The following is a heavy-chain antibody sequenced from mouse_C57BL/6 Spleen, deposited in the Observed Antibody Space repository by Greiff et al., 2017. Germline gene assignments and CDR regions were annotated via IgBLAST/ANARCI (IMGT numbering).Heavy chain of an antibody. J-gene: IGHJ1*03. V-gene: IGHV5-9-1*02. CDR2: IGSGGDYF. D-gene: IGHD2-4*01. CDR1: GFTFGSYA. CDR3: TIVGYEYDVRYFDV. Sequence: DVMLVESGEGLVKPGGSLKFSFAASGFTFGSYAMSWVGQTPKRRLRWVAYIGSGGDYFYYADTVKGRFTISRDNARNTLYLQMSSLKSEDTAMYYCTIVGYEYDVRYFDVWGTGTTVTVSS.